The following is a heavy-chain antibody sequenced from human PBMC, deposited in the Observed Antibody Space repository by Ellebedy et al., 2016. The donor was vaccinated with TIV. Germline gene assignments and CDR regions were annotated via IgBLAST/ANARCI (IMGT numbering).Heavy chain of an antibody. V-gene: IGHV4-39*07. CDR2: IYDSGRT. Sequence: SETLSLXXNVSGGSISGTYTSYYWGWIRQPPGKGLEWIGSIYDSGRTHYNPSLKSRVTISVDTSKNQFSLKLSSVTAADTAVYYCARGRGTGRYYDSSGYRAYHFDFWGQGTLVTVSS. CDR1: GGSISGTYTSYY. J-gene: IGHJ4*02. D-gene: IGHD3-22*01. CDR3: ARGRGTGRYYDSSGYRAYHFDF.